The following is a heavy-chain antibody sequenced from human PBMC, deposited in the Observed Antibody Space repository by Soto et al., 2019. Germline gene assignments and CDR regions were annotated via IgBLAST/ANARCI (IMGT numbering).Heavy chain of an antibody. CDR2: IGYDGNKR. D-gene: IGHD4-17*01. Sequence: QVQLVASGGGVVQSGKSLRLSCAASGFNFNIYDLHWVRQAPGKGLGWVAFIGYDGNKRIYAYSVKGRFTISRDNSNDTMVLQMNSLGAEDTAVYYCARVLGGAYGDELDYWGQGTLVTVSS. CDR1: GFNFNIYD. J-gene: IGHJ4*02. CDR3: ARVLGGAYGDELDY. V-gene: IGHV3-33*01.